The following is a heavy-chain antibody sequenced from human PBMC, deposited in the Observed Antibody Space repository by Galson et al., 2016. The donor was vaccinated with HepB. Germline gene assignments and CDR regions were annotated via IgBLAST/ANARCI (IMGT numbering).Heavy chain of an antibody. CDR1: GFPFSSYA. V-gene: IGHV3-23*01. D-gene: IGHD4-17*01. CDR3: SRVPRYYADYSSGVGDC. Sequence: SLRLSCAASGFPFSSYAMCWVRQAPGKGLAWVSTISGAGTASYAYSVKGRFTISRDNSKNTLDPQMDSLRVEDTALYFCSRVPRYYADYSSGVGDCWGQGTLLTVSS. J-gene: IGHJ4*02. CDR2: ISGAGTA.